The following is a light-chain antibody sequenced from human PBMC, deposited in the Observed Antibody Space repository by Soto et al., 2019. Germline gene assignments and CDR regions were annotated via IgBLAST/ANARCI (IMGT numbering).Light chain of an antibody. Sequence: EIELTHSPRTLSFSPLGRVPLXSMASQSFNSIYLAWYQQKPGQAPRLLIYGASSRATGIPDRFSGSGSGTDFTLTISSLEPEEFAVYYCQQRSNWPSITFGQGTRLEIK. CDR3: QQRSNWPSIT. CDR2: GAS. V-gene: IGKV3D-20*02. CDR1: QSFNSIY. J-gene: IGKJ5*01.